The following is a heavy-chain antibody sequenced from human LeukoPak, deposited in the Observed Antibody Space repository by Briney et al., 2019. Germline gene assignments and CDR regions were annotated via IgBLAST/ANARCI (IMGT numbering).Heavy chain of an antibody. D-gene: IGHD5-12*01. Sequence: KASETLSLTCAVYGGSFSGYYWSWIRQPPGKGLEWIGEINHSGSTNYNPSLKSRATISVDTSKNQFSLKLSSVTAADTAVYYCVRLAPYYYYYMDVWGKGTTVTVSS. J-gene: IGHJ6*03. CDR2: INHSGST. CDR3: VRLAPYYYYYMDV. V-gene: IGHV4-34*01. CDR1: GGSFSGYY.